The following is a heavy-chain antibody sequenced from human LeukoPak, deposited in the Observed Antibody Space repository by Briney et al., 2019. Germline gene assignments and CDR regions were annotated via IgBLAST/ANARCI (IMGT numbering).Heavy chain of an antibody. V-gene: IGHV4-39*01. CDR1: GGSISSTTYY. Sequence: SETLSLTCIVSGGSISSTTYYWGWIRQPPGKGLEWIGNIYYSGSTFYNPSLKSRVTISVDTSKNQFSLKLSSVTAADTAVYYCASLEQWLNWFDPWGQGTLVTVSS. D-gene: IGHD3-22*01. CDR3: ASLEQWLNWFDP. J-gene: IGHJ5*02. CDR2: IYYSGST.